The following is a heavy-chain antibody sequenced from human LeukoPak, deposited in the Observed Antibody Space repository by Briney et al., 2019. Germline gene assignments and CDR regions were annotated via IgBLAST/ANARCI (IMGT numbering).Heavy chain of an antibody. J-gene: IGHJ1*01. Sequence: SETLSLTCAVYGGSFSGYYWSWIRQPPGKGLEWIGEINHSGSTNYNPSLKSRVTISVDTSKNQFSLKLSSVTAADTAVYYCARGPSTTMIVVPWGYFQHWGQGTLVTVSS. D-gene: IGHD3-22*01. CDR1: GGSFSGYY. CDR2: INHSGST. CDR3: ARGPSTTMIVVPWGYFQH. V-gene: IGHV4-34*01.